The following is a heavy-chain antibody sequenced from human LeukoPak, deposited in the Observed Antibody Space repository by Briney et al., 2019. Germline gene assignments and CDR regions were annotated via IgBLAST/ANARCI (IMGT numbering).Heavy chain of an antibody. D-gene: IGHD4-23*01. CDR1: GGSISSYY. CDR3: ARDDYGGNSGWFDP. V-gene: IGHV4-59*01. CDR2: IYYSGST. J-gene: IGHJ5*02. Sequence: SETLSLTCTVSGGSISSYYWSWIRQPPGKGLEWIGYIYYSGSTNYNPSLKSRVTISVDTSKNQFSLKLSSVTAADTAVYYCARDDYGGNSGWFDPWGQGALVTVSS.